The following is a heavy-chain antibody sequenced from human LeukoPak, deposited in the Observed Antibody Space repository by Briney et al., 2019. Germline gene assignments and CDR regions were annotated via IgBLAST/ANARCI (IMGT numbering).Heavy chain of an antibody. CDR2: ISAYNGNT. Sequence: ASVKVSCKASGYTFTSYGISWVRQAPGQGLEWMGWISAYNGNTNYAQKLQGRVTITTDTSTSTAYMELRSLRSEDTAVYYCARGPGIAHAFDIWGQGTMVTVSS. CDR1: GYTFTSYG. J-gene: IGHJ3*02. D-gene: IGHD2-21*01. V-gene: IGHV1-18*01. CDR3: ARGPGIAHAFDI.